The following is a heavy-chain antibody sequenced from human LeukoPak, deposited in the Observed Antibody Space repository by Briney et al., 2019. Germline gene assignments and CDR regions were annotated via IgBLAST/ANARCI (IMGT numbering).Heavy chain of an antibody. CDR1: GYTFTGYY. V-gene: IGHV1-2*02. J-gene: IGHJ4*02. D-gene: IGHD3-9*01. CDR3: ARVDYDILTGYYLSEDY. CDR2: INPNSGGT. Sequence: EASVKVSCKASGYTFTGYYIHWVRQAPGQGLEWMGWINPNSGGTNYAQKFQGRVTMPRDTSITTAYMELSGLRSDDTAVYYCARVDYDILTGYYLSEDYWGQGTLVTVSS.